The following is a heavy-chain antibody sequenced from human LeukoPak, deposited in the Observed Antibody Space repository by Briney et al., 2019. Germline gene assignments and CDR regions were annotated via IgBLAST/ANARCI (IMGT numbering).Heavy chain of an antibody. CDR2: IYHSGST. V-gene: IGHV4-30-2*01. CDR1: GGSISSGGYS. Sequence: SGTLSLTCAVSGGSISSGGYSWSWIRQPPGKGLEWIGYIYHSGSTYYNPSLKSRVTISVDRSKNQFSLKLSSVTAADTAVYYCARGGNSALSFDYWGQGTLVTVSS. D-gene: IGHD4-23*01. J-gene: IGHJ4*02. CDR3: ARGGNSALSFDY.